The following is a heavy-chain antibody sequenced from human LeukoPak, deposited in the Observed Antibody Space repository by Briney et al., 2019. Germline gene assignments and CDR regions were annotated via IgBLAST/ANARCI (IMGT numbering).Heavy chain of an antibody. V-gene: IGHV4-39*01. CDR2: IYYSGST. D-gene: IGHD3-22*01. CDR3: ASSGYYYDSSGADY. J-gene: IGHJ4*02. CDR1: GGSISSSSYY. Sequence: PSETLSLTCTVAGGSISSSSYYWGWIRQPPGKGLEWIGSIYYSGSTYYNPSLKSRVTISVDTSKNQFSLKLSSVTDAHTAVYYCASSGYYYDSSGADYWGQGTLVTVSS.